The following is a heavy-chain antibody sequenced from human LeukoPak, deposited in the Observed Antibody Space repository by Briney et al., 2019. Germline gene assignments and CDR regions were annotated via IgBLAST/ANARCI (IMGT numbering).Heavy chain of an antibody. Sequence: QASETLSLTCAVYGGSFSGYYWSWIRQTPGKGLEWVSAISGSDETTYYADSVKGRFTISRDNSKNALYLQMNSLRAEDTAVYYCARTPHTALFHWADYWGQGTLVTVSS. CDR3: ARTPHTALFHWADY. CDR2: ISGSDETT. J-gene: IGHJ4*02. D-gene: IGHD5-18*01. CDR1: GGSFSGYY. V-gene: IGHV3-23*01.